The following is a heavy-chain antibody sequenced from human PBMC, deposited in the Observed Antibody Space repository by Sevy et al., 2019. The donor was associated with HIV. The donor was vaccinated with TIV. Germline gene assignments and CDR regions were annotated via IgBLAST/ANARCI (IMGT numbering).Heavy chain of an antibody. J-gene: IGHJ4*02. CDR2: ISDRSDTI. D-gene: IGHD2-15*01. Sequence: GGSLRLSCAASGFIFSNYYMTWVRQAPGKGLEWVSYISDRSDTISYTDSVKGRFTISRDNAKNALYLQMSSLRGEDTAVYYCARVRDRDCSGGSCYYGYFFDYWGQGTLVTVSS. CDR1: GFIFSNYY. V-gene: IGHV3-48*01. CDR3: ARVRDRDCSGGSCYYGYFFDY.